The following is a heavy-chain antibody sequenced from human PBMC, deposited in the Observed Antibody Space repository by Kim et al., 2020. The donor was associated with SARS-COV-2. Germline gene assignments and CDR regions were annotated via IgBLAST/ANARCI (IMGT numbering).Heavy chain of an antibody. Sequence: NPPLKSRVTISVVTSKNQLSLKLTSVTAADTAVYYCASTKPAANPYGMDVWGQGTTVTVSS. V-gene: IGHV4-31*02. CDR3: ASTKPAANPYGMDV. D-gene: IGHD2-15*01. J-gene: IGHJ6*02.